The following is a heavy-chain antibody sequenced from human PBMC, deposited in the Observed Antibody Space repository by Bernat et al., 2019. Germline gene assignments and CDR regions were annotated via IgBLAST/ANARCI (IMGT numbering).Heavy chain of an antibody. Sequence: EVQLLESGGTLVQPGGSLKLSCAASGFIFSSYAMSWVRQAPGKGLEWVSAISGSGVGTYYADSVKGRFTFSRDNSKNTLYLQMNSLRAEDTAVYYCARAPLQDDYYMDVWGKGTTVTVSS. CDR1: GFIFSSYA. CDR3: ARAPLQDDYYMDV. V-gene: IGHV3-23*01. CDR2: ISGSGVGT. J-gene: IGHJ6*03. D-gene: IGHD4-11*01.